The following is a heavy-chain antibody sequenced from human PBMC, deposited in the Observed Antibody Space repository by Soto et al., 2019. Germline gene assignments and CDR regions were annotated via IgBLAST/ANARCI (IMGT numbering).Heavy chain of an antibody. V-gene: IGHV4-31*03. CDR2: IYYSGRT. CDR1: GGSISSGVYY. Sequence: SETLSRTCTVSGGSISSGVYYWIWVRQPPGKVRDWIGYIYYSGRTYYNPSLHSRVSIAVDTTENQFSLKLTSVTAADRSVYYCARGSFSRSSSWFDPWGRGTLVTVS. CDR3: ARGSFSRSSSWFDP. J-gene: IGHJ5*02. D-gene: IGHD6-6*01.